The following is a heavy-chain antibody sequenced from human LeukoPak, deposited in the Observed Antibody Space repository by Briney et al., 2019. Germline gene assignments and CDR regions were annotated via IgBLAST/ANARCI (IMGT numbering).Heavy chain of an antibody. J-gene: IGHJ6*02. D-gene: IGHD6-19*01. Sequence: ASVKVSCKASGYTFTSYGISWVRQAPGQGLEWMGWISAYNGNTNYAQKLQGRVTMTTDTSTSTAYMELRSLRSDDTAVYYCARTAVAGTDYYYGMDVWGQGTTVTVSS. CDR2: ISAYNGNT. CDR1: GYTFTSYG. V-gene: IGHV1-18*01. CDR3: ARTAVAGTDYYYGMDV.